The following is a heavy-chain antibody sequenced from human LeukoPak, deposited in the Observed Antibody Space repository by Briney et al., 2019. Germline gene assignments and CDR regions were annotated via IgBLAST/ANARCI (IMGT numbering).Heavy chain of an antibody. CDR2: IYTSGST. Sequence: PSETLSLTCTVSGGSISSYYWSWIRQPPGKGLEWIGYIYTSGSTNYNPSLKSRVTISVDTSKNQFSLKLSSVTAADTAVYYCARQKNSGGYYSFDYWGQGTLVTVSS. CDR1: GGSISSYY. J-gene: IGHJ4*02. V-gene: IGHV4-4*09. CDR3: ARQKNSGGYYSFDY. D-gene: IGHD1-26*01.